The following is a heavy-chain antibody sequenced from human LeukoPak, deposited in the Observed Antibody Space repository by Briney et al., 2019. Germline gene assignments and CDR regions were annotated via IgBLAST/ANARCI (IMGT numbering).Heavy chain of an antibody. CDR3: ASTVTTDYFDY. Sequence: GGSLRLSCAASGFTFSDYYMSWIRQAPGKGLEGVSYISSSSSYTNYADSVKGRFTISRDNAKNSLYLQMNSLRAEDTAVYYCASTVTTDYFDYWGQGTLVTVSS. CDR2: ISSSSSYT. V-gene: IGHV3-11*03. CDR1: GFTFSDYY. D-gene: IGHD4-17*01. J-gene: IGHJ4*02.